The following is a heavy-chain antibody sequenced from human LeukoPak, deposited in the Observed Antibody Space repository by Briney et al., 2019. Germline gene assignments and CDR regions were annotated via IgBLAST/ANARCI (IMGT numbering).Heavy chain of an antibody. Sequence: SETLSLTCTVSGGSISSGGYYRSWIRQHPGKGLEWIGYIYYSGSTYYNPSLKSRVTISVDTSKNQFSLKLSSVTAADTAVYYCARVTWGTLAYCGGDCFRHYFDYWGQGTLVTVSS. D-gene: IGHD2-21*02. CDR1: GGSISSGGYY. V-gene: IGHV4-31*03. CDR3: ARVTWGTLAYCGGDCFRHYFDY. CDR2: IYYSGST. J-gene: IGHJ4*02.